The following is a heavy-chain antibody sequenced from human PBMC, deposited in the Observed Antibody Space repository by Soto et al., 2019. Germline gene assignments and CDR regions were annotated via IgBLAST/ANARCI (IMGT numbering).Heavy chain of an antibody. CDR2: IKQDGSEK. Sequence: GGSLRLSCAATGFIFSSYWMSWVRQAPGKGLEWVANIKQDGSEKYYVDSAKGRFTISRDNAKNSLHLQMNSLRPEDTAVYYCARGFNSALDIWGQGKMVTVSS. CDR3: ARGFNSALDI. CDR1: GFIFSSYW. J-gene: IGHJ3*02. V-gene: IGHV3-7*01.